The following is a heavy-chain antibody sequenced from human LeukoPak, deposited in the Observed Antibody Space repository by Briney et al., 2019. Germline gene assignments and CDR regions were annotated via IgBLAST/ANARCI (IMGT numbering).Heavy chain of an antibody. CDR3: ARGRRQLRGGAPLDYYYSMDV. J-gene: IGHJ6*04. CDR1: GGSFSGYY. V-gene: IGHV4-34*01. Sequence: SETLSLTCAVYGGSFSGYYWSWIRQPPGKGLEWIGETNHSGSTNYNPSLKSRVTISVDTSKNQFSLKLSSVTAADTAVFFCARGRRQLRGGAPLDYYYSMDVWGEGTTVTVSS. CDR2: TNHSGST. D-gene: IGHD2-2*01.